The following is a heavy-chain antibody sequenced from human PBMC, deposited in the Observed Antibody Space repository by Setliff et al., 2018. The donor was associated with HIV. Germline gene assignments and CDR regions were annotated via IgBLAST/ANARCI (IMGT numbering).Heavy chain of an antibody. CDR3: ARDRHSSGLGSYGP. CDR2: IYTSGST. J-gene: IGHJ5*02. D-gene: IGHD3-10*01. Sequence: SETLSLTCTVSGGSISISDWSWIRQPPGKGLEWIGYIYTSGSTNYNPSLKSRVTISVDTSRNQFSLRVTSVTAADTAVYFCARDRHSSGLGSYGPWGPGILVTVSS. V-gene: IGHV4-4*09. CDR1: GGSISISD.